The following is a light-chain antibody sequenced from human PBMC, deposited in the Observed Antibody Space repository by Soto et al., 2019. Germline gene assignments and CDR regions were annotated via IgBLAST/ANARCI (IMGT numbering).Light chain of an antibody. CDR1: SSDLGSYNL. CDR3: CSYVGSRTVV. J-gene: IGLJ2*01. V-gene: IGLV2-23*01. CDR2: EGS. Sequence: QAVLTQPASVSGSPGQSITLSCTGTSSDLGSYNLVSWYQQHPGKAPKLMIYEGSKRPSGVSNRFSGSRSGNTASLTISGLQAEDEGDYYCCSYVGSRTVVFGGGTQLTVL.